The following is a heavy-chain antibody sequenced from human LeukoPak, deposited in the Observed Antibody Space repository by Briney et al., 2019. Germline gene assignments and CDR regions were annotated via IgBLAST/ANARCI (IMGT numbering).Heavy chain of an antibody. CDR2: ISSDGSNG. D-gene: IGHD2-8*02. Sequence: PGGSLRLSCAASGFTFSNYAMHWVRQAPGRGLEWVTVISSDGSNGYYAGSVKGRFTISRDNSQNTLYVQMSSLRPEDTAMYYCVREVTGGSFDSWGQGTLVTVSS. J-gene: IGHJ4*02. CDR1: GFTFSNYA. V-gene: IGHV3-30*04. CDR3: VREVTGGSFDS.